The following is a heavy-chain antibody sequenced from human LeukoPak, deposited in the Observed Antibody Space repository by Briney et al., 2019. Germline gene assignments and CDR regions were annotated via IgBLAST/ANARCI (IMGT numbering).Heavy chain of an antibody. Sequence: SETLSLTCTVSGASINTYYWSWIRQPPGKGLEWIGYIYYSGTTSYNPSLKTRVTISIDTSKNQFSLKLSSVTAADTAVYYCARGGSWSFDYWGQGTLVSVSS. D-gene: IGHD6-13*01. CDR3: ARGGSWSFDY. V-gene: IGHV4-59*01. CDR1: GASINTYY. J-gene: IGHJ4*02. CDR2: IYYSGTT.